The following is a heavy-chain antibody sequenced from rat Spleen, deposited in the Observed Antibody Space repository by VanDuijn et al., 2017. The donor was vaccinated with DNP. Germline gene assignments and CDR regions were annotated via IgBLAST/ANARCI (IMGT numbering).Heavy chain of an antibody. V-gene: IGHV5-20*01. J-gene: IGHJ4*01. Sequence: EVLLVESDGGLVQPGRSLKLSCATSGFTFSDYYMAWVRQAPTKGLEWVASIANSGGSIHYPDSLKGRFTISRDNARSTLYLQMNSLRSEDTATYYCTRGAYDAWGQGASVTVSS. CDR1: GFTFSDYY. CDR2: IANSGGSI. CDR3: TRGAYDA.